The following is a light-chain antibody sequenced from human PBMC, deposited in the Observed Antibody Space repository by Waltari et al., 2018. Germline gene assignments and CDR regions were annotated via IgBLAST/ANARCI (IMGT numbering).Light chain of an antibody. J-gene: IGLJ1*01. V-gene: IGLV3-21*04. CDR3: HVWHPHVDPGV. CDR1: NIGTSS. Sequence: SYVVPQPPSVSVAPGETATITCGGDNIGTSSVHWYQQKAGQAPVLVIFYDRDRPPGIPDRFSGSNSGNTATLTISRVEAGDEARYYCHVWHPHVDPGVFGTGTEVTVL. CDR2: YDR.